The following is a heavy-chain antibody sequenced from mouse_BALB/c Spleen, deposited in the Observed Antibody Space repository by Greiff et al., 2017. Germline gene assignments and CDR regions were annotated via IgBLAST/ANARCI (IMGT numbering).Heavy chain of an antibody. CDR2: INPSTGYT. J-gene: IGHJ3*01. V-gene: IGHV1-7*01. D-gene: IGHD1-1*01. CDR3: ARSGYYGSSLAY. Sequence: VQLQQSGAELAKPGASVKMSCKASGYTFTSYWMHWVKQRPGQGLEWIGYINPSTGYTEYNQKFKDKATLTADKSSSTAYMQLSSLTSEDTAVYYCARSGYYGSSLAYWGQGTLVTVSA. CDR1: GYTFTSYW.